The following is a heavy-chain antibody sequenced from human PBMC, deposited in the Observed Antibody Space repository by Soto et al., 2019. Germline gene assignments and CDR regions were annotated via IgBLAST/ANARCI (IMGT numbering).Heavy chain of an antibody. J-gene: IGHJ3*01. CDR2: VHSDGTTT. D-gene: IGHD3-10*01. V-gene: IGHV3-74*01. Sequence: EVQLVESGGGLVQPGESLRLSCAASGFTFDYYWMHWVRQAPGKGLVWVSRVHSDGTTTTYADSVKGRFTISRDNARNTVSLQLSSLRAEDTAIYFCARGDRGGFDLWGHGTVVTVSS. CDR1: GFTFDYYW. CDR3: ARGDRGGFDL.